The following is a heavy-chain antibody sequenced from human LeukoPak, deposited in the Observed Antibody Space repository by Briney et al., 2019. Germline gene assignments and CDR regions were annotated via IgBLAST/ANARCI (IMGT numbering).Heavy chain of an antibody. CDR3: ASGPPFLKYFEY. CDR1: GFTFSSYA. J-gene: IGHJ4*02. CDR2: ISVGAEYI. V-gene: IGHV3-23*01. Sequence: PGGSLRLSCVASGFTFSSYAMNWVRQAPGKGLEWVSTISVGAEYIFYADSVKGRFTISRDDSNNALYLQMHSLRAEDTALYYCASGPPFLKYFEYWGQGTLVTVSS. D-gene: IGHD3-3*01.